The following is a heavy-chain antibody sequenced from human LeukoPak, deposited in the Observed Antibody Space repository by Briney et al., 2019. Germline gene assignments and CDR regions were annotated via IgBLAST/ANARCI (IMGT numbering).Heavy chain of an antibody. CDR2: ISGSGNST. J-gene: IGHJ4*02. CDR3: AKVLVLVSANRYYFDY. D-gene: IGHD2-15*01. V-gene: IGHV3-23*01. Sequence: PGGSLRLSCAASGLTFSGSAMSWVRQAPGKGLEWVSLISGSGNSTYYADSVKGRFTISRDNSNNMLYLQMNSLRAEDTAIYYCAKVLVLVSANRYYFDYWGQETLVTVSS. CDR1: GLTFSGSA.